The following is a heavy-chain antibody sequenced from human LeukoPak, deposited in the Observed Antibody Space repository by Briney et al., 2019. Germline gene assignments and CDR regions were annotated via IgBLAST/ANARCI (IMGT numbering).Heavy chain of an antibody. V-gene: IGHV4-34*01. CDR1: GGSFSGYY. CDR3: ARDYASRASS. J-gene: IGHJ5*02. CDR2: INHSRNT. D-gene: IGHD3-22*01. Sequence: SETLSLTCAVYGGSFSGYYWTWIRQPPGKGLEWVGEINHSRNTNYSPSLKSRATISVDTSKNQFSLKLDSVTAADTAVYFCARDYASRASSWGQGTLVTVSS.